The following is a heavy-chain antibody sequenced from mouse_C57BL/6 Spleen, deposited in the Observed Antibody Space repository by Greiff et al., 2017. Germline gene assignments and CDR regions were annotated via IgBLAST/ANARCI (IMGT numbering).Heavy chain of an antibody. CDR1: GYTFTSYW. Sequence: QVQLQQPGAELVMPGASVKLSCKASGYTFTSYWMHWVKQRPGQGLAWIGEIDPSDSYTNYNQKFKGKSTLTVDKSSSTAYMQLSSLTSEDSAVYYCARGSSFAVVATRYFDVWGTGTTVTVSS. CDR3: ARGSSFAVVATRYFDV. CDR2: IDPSDSYT. D-gene: IGHD1-1*01. J-gene: IGHJ1*03. V-gene: IGHV1-69*01.